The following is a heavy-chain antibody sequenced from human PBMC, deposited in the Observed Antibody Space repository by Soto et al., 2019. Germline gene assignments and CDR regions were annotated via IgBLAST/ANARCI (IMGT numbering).Heavy chain of an antibody. CDR1: GGTFSSYT. J-gene: IGHJ4*02. V-gene: IGHV1-69*02. CDR3: AGSLAITMVRGDIILDY. Sequence: QVQLVQSGAEVKKPGSSVKVSCKASGGTFSSYTISWVRQSPGQGVEWMGRIIPILGIANYAQKFQGRVTITEDKSTSTAYMELSSLRAEDTSVYYCAGSLAITMVRGDIILDYWGQGTLVTVSS. CDR2: IIPILGIA. D-gene: IGHD3-10*01.